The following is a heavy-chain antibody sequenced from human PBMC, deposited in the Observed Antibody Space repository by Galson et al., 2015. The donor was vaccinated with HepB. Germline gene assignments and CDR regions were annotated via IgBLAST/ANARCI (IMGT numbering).Heavy chain of an antibody. J-gene: IGHJ4*02. V-gene: IGHV1-69*13. Sequence: SVKVSCKASGGTFSTHTINWVRQAPGQGLEWMGGITPIFGTPKYAEKFQDRITITADESTTTAYMELRSLRSEDTAVYYCARGGFWTDYCHFDSWGQGTPVTVSS. CDR1: GGTFSTHT. D-gene: IGHD3/OR15-3a*01. CDR3: ARGGFWTDYCHFDS. CDR2: ITPIFGTP.